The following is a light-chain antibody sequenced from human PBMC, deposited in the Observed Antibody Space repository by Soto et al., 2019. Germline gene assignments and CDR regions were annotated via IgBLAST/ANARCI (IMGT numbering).Light chain of an antibody. J-gene: IGKJ4*01. V-gene: IGKV3-15*01. CDR3: QQYNDWPPLT. CDR2: GAS. CDR1: QRVSSN. Sequence: ETVMTQSPATLSMSPGERATLSCRASQRVSSNLAWYQQKPGQAPRLLIYGASTRATGIPARFSGSGSGTEFTLTVSSLQSEEFAVYYCQQYNDWPPLTFGGGTKVDI.